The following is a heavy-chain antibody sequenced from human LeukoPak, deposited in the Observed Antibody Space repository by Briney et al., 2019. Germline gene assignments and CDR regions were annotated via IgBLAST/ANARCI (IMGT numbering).Heavy chain of an antibody. CDR1: GGTFSSYA. J-gene: IGHJ4*02. CDR2: IIPILGIA. Sequence: VASVKVSCKASGGTFSSYAISWVRQAPGQGLEWMGRIIPILGIANYAQKFQGRVTTAADKPTTTACIDQSNLRSESTGVYACASGVTRIDSWGQETLITVSS. D-gene: IGHD2-21*02. V-gene: IGHV1-69*04. CDR3: ASGVTRIDS.